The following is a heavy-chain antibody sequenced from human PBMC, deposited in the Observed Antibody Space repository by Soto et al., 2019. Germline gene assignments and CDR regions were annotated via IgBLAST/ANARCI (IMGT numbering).Heavy chain of an antibody. V-gene: IGHV1-69*13. J-gene: IGHJ6*02. CDR3: ARERYCSSTSCPWDYYYGMDV. CDR2: IIPIFGTA. Sequence: ASVKVSCKASGGTFSSYAISWVRQAPGQGLEWMGGIIPIFGTANYAQKFQGRVTITADESTSTAYMELSSLRSEDTAVYYCARERYCSSTSCPWDYYYGMDVWGQGTTVTVSS. D-gene: IGHD2-2*01. CDR1: GGTFSSYA.